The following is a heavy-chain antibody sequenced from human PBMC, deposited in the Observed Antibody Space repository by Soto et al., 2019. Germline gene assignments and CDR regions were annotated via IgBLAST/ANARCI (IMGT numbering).Heavy chain of an antibody. D-gene: IGHD3-3*01. V-gene: IGHV4-59*01. CDR3: ARGGQLPFFDFWSGYYYYYGNDV. CDR2: IYYSGST. J-gene: IGHJ6*02. Sequence: TLETLSRTCTVSGGSISSYYWSWIRQPPGKGLEWIGYIYYSGSTNYNPSLKSRVTISVDTSKNQFSLKLSSVTAADTAVYYCARGGQLPFFDFWSGYYYYYGNDVWGQGTTVTVSS. CDR1: GGSISSYY.